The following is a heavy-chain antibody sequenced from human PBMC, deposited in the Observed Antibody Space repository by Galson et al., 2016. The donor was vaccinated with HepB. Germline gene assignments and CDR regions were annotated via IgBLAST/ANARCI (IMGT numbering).Heavy chain of an antibody. CDR1: GFTFSHRC. CDR2: DSMEGRRK. D-gene: IGHD2/OR15-2a*01. Sequence: SLRLSCTASGFTFSHRCMHWVRQAPGKGLEWVAADSMEGRRKFYADSVKGRFTISRDHSNNMLFLQMNSLTTDDTAVYYCAKRHEDCPPVGFSVDSWGQGTLVSVPS. V-gene: IGHV3-30*18. CDR3: AKRHEDCPPVGFSVDS. J-gene: IGHJ4*02.